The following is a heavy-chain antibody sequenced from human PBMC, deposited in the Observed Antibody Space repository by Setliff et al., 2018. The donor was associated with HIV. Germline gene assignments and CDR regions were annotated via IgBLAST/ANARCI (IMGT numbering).Heavy chain of an antibody. Sequence: PGESLTISCAASGFTFSYYSMHWVRQAPGKGLEWISFMSSYRTSMTHYADSVKGRFTVSRDDAKNSLYLQMNNLRAEDTAVYFCARDPDYGDFIALDIWGQGTMVTVSS. J-gene: IGHJ3*02. CDR1: GFTFSYYS. CDR3: ARDPDYGDFIALDI. CDR2: MSSYRTSMT. V-gene: IGHV3-48*01. D-gene: IGHD4-17*01.